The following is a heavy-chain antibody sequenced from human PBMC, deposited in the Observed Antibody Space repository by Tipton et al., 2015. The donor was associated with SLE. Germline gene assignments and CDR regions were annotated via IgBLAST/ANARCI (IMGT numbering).Heavy chain of an antibody. CDR1: GGSISSGSFY. J-gene: IGHJ5*02. CDR3: ARRGTTLTTRWFDP. V-gene: IGHV4-39*07. Sequence: TLSLTCTVSGGSISSGSFYWGWIRQPPGKGLEWIGSVYYSGSTYYNPSLKSRVTISVDTSKNQFSLKLSSVTAADTAVYYCARRGTTLTTRWFDPWGQGTLVTASS. CDR2: VYYSGST. D-gene: IGHD4-17*01.